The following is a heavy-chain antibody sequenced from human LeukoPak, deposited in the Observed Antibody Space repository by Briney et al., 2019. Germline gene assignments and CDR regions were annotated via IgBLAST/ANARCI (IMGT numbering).Heavy chain of an antibody. V-gene: IGHV3-30*18. D-gene: IGHD2-2*01. CDR2: ISYDGSNK. CDR1: GFTFSSYG. CDR3: AKDQGHQLLSVAGY. J-gene: IGHJ4*02. Sequence: GGSLRLSCAAYGFTFSSYGMHWVRQAPGKGLEWVAVISYDGSNKYYADSVKGRFTISRDNSKNTLYLQMNSLRAEDTAVYYCAKDQGHQLLSVAGYWGQGTLVTVSS.